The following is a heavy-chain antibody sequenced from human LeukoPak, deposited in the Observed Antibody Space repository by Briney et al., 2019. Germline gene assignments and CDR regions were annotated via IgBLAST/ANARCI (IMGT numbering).Heavy chain of an antibody. D-gene: IGHD3-3*01. V-gene: IGHV3-48*01. CDR2: ISSSSSTI. CDR3: ARDSNFWSGYFPRWLDY. CDR1: GFTFSSYS. J-gene: IGHJ4*02. Sequence: GGSLRLSCAASGFTFSSYSMNWVRQAPGKGLEWVSYISSSSSTIYYADSVKGRFTISRDNAKNSLYLQMNSLRAEDTAVYYCARDSNFWSGYFPRWLDYWGQGTLVTVSS.